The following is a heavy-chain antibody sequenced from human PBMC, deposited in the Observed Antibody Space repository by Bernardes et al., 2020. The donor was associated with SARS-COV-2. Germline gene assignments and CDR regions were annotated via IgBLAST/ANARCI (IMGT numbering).Heavy chain of an antibody. V-gene: IGHV1-18*01. Sequence: ASVKVSCKASGYTFTSYGISWVRQAPGQGREWMGWISAYNGNTNYAQKLQGRVTMTTDTSTSTAYMGLRSLRSDDTAVYYCAGGDYTIFGEERYYYGMNVWSLGTTVTVSS. CDR1: GYTFTSYG. D-gene: IGHD3-3*01. CDR3: AGGDYTIFGEERYYYGMNV. CDR2: ISAYNGNT. J-gene: IGHJ6*02.